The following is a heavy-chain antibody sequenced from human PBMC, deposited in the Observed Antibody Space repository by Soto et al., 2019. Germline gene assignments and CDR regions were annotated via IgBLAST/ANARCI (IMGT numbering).Heavy chain of an antibody. Sequence: QVQLVGSGGGVVQPGRSLRLSCAASGFTFSSYGMHWVRQAPGKGLELVAVIWYDGSNKYYADSVKGRFTISRDNSKNXLYLQMNSLRAEDTAVYYCARERVSYCGGACPIDYWGQGILVTVSS. CDR2: IWYDGSNK. CDR3: ARERVSYCGGACPIDY. J-gene: IGHJ4*02. D-gene: IGHD2-21*02. V-gene: IGHV3-33*01. CDR1: GFTFSSYG.